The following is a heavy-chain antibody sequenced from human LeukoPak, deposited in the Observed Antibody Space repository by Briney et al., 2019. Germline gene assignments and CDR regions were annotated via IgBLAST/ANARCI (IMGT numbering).Heavy chain of an antibody. D-gene: IGHD3-22*01. CDR1: GFTFDDYA. CDR3: AKDQFRTYYYDSSGENWFDP. V-gene: IGHV3-43*02. J-gene: IGHJ5*02. Sequence: GGSLRLSCAASGFTFDDYAMHWVRQAPGKGLEWVSLISGDGGSTYYVDSVKGRYTISRDNSKNPLYLQMNSLRTEDTALYYCAKDQFRTYYYDSSGENWFDPWGQGTLVTVSS. CDR2: ISGDGGST.